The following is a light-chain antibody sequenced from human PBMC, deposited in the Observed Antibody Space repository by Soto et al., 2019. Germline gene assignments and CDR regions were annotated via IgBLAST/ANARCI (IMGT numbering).Light chain of an antibody. CDR1: QSLLHSNGYNY. CDR3: MQALQTPFT. V-gene: IGKV2-28*01. Sequence: DIVMTQSPLSLPVTPGEPASISCRSSQSLLHSNGYNYLDWYLQKPGQSPQLLIYLGSNRASGVPDRFSGSGSGTVFTLKISRVEAEDVGVYYCMQALQTPFTFGAG. CDR2: LGS. J-gene: IGKJ4*02.